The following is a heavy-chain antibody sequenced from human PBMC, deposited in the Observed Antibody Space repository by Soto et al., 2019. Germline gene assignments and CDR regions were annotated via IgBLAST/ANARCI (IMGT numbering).Heavy chain of an antibody. D-gene: IGHD2-2*01. CDR1: GFTFSSYG. Sequence: GGSLRLSCAASGFTFSSYGMHWVRQAPGKGLEWVAVISYDGSNKYYADSVKGRFTISRDNSKNTLYLQMNSLRAEDTAVYYCAKDFPGLSSPAPYWGQGTLVTVS. CDR2: ISYDGSNK. J-gene: IGHJ4*02. V-gene: IGHV3-30*18. CDR3: AKDFPGLSSPAPY.